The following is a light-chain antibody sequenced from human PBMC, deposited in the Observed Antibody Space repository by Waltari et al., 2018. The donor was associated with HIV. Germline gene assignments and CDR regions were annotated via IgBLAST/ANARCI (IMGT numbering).Light chain of an antibody. CDR1: QSISSY. V-gene: IGKV1-39*01. CDR2: AAS. Sequence: DIQMTQSPSSLSASVGDRVTITCRASQSISSYLNLYQHKPGKAPKLLIYAASSLRSGVPSRFSGSGSGTDFTLTISSLQPEDFATYYCQQSYNTPPLFGQGTRLEIK. CDR3: QQSYNTPPL. J-gene: IGKJ5*01.